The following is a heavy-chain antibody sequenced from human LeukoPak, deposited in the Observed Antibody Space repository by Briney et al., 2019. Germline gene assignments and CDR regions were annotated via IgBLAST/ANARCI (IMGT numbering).Heavy chain of an antibody. Sequence: GGSLRLSCAASGFTFGSYAMSWVRQAPGKGLEWVSAISGSGGSTYYADSVKGRFTISRDNSKNTLYLQMNSLRAEDTAVYYCAKDRSSSSSFRFDPWGQGTLVTVSS. J-gene: IGHJ5*02. CDR3: AKDRSSSSSFRFDP. V-gene: IGHV3-23*01. D-gene: IGHD6-6*01. CDR2: ISGSGGST. CDR1: GFTFGSYA.